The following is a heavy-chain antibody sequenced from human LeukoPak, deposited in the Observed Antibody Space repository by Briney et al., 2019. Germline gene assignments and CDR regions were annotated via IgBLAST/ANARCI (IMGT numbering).Heavy chain of an antibody. D-gene: IGHD3-3*01. CDR1: GGSISSYY. Sequence: SETLSLTCTVSGGSISSYYWSWIRQPPGKGLEWIGYIYYSGSTNYNPSLKSRVTISVDTSKNQFSLKLSSVTAADTAVYYCARTNTIFGVVIQRGYFDYWGQGTLVTVSS. V-gene: IGHV4-59*08. J-gene: IGHJ4*02. CDR3: ARTNTIFGVVIQRGYFDY. CDR2: IYYSGST.